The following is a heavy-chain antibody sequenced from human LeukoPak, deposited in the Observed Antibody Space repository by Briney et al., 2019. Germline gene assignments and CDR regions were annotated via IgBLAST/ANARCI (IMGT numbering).Heavy chain of an antibody. CDR2: IYYSGST. CDR3: ARAVGATRPVDY. CDR1: GGSISSYY. V-gene: IGHV4-59*01. J-gene: IGHJ4*02. D-gene: IGHD1-26*01. Sequence: SETLSLTCTVSGGSISSYYWSWIRQPPGKGLEWIGYIYYSGSTNYNPSLKSRVTISVDTSKNQFSLKLSSVTAADTAVYYCARAVGATRPVDYWVQGTLVTVSS.